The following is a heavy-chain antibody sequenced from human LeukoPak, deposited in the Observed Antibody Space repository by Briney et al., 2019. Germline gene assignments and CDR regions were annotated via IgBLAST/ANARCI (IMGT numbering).Heavy chain of an antibody. D-gene: IGHD6-25*01. Sequence: PGGSLRLSCAASGFIFNNYGMHWVRQAPGKGLEWVAVISHDGRTAFYADSVRGRFTISRDNSKNTLDLQMFSLRVEDTAVYYCAKEPTSYSSGWYFHHWGQGTLVTVSS. V-gene: IGHV3-30*18. J-gene: IGHJ1*01. CDR1: GFIFNNYG. CDR2: ISHDGRTA. CDR3: AKEPTSYSSGWYFHH.